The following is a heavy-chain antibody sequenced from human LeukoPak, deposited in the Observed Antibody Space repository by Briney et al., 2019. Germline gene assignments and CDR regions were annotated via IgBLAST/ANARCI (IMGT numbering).Heavy chain of an antibody. CDR2: IYYSGST. J-gene: IGHJ6*03. D-gene: IGHD3-3*01. Sequence: SETLSLTCTVSGGSISSYYWSWIRQPPGKGLEWIGYIYYSGSTNYNPSLKSRVTISVDTSKNQFSLKLSSVTAADTAVYYCARALPTAGFGVVITPPYYYYMDVWGKGTTVTVSS. CDR3: ARALPTAGFGVVITPPYYYYMDV. CDR1: GGSISSYY. V-gene: IGHV4-59*08.